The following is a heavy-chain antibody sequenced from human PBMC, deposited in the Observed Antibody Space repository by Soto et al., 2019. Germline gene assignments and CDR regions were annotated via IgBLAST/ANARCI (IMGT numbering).Heavy chain of an antibody. J-gene: IGHJ4*02. V-gene: IGHV1-2*02. CDR2: INPNSRGT. CDR1: GYTFTGYY. D-gene: IGHD5-12*01. CDR3: ARGGDGVYSGYDPWGFDY. Sequence: ASVKVSCKAAGYTFTGYYMHGVRQAPGRGVVWTGWINPNSRGTNYAQKFQGRVTMTRDTSISTAYMELSRLRSDDTAVHYCARGGDGVYSGYDPWGFDYWGQGTLVTVSS.